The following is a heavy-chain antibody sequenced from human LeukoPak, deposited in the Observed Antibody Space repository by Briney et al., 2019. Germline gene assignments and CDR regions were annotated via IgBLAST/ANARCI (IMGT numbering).Heavy chain of an antibody. D-gene: IGHD6-13*01. J-gene: IGHJ4*02. CDR1: GYTFTGYY. CDR2: INPNSGGT. Sequence: ASVKVSCKASGYTFTGYYMHWVRQAPGQGLEWMGWINPNSGGTNYAQKFQGRVTMTRDTSISTAYMELSRLSSDDTAVYYCARAPSLVFQDSSWYIYWGQGTLVAVSS. V-gene: IGHV1-2*02. CDR3: ARAPSLVFQDSSWYIY.